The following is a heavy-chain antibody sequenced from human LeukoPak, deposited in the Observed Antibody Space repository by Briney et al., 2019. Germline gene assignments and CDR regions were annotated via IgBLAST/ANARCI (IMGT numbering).Heavy chain of an antibody. J-gene: IGHJ4*02. CDR3: ARDWYYYDSSGYIRGISFDY. D-gene: IGHD3-22*01. Sequence: ASVTVSFTASGYTFTIYYMHWVRQAPGQGLERMGIINPSGGSTSYAQKFQGRVTMTRDTSTSTVYMELSSLRSEDTAVYYCARDWYYYDSSGYIRGISFDYWGQGTLVTVSS. CDR1: GYTFTIYY. CDR2: INPSGGST. V-gene: IGHV1-46*01.